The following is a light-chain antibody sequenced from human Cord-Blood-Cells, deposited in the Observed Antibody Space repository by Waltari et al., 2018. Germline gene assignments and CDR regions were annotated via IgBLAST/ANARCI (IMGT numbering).Light chain of an antibody. Sequence: QSALTQPASVSGSPGQSITISCTGTSSDVGGYNYVSWYQQHPGKAPKLRIYDVSNRPTGVSNPYSGTNSGNTASLTFSGLQVEEEAAYYCSAYTSSSTLEFGGGTKLTVL. CDR2: DVS. V-gene: IGLV2-14*01. J-gene: IGLJ2*01. CDR3: SAYTSSSTLE. CDR1: SSDVGGYNY.